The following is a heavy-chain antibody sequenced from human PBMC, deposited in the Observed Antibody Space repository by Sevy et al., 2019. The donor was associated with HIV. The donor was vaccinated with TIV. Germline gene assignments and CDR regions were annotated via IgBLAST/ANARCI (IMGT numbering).Heavy chain of an antibody. D-gene: IGHD6-13*01. CDR1: GFTFSRNG. Sequence: GGSLRLSCAASGFTFSRNGMHWVRQVPGKGLEWVALISYDGDSKNYADSVKGRFTISRDNSKNTVYLHMNSLRSEGTDVYYCAKESVSWYFDFWGQGTLVTVSS. V-gene: IGHV3-30*18. J-gene: IGHJ4*02. CDR2: ISYDGDSK. CDR3: AKESVSWYFDF.